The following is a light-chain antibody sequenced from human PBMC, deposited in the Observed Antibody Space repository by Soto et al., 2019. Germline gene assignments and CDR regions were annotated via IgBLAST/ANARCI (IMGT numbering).Light chain of an antibody. CDR3: QVWDSGSGHRV. CDR2: YDR. CDR1: NIGSRS. J-gene: IGLJ2*01. Sequence: SYELTQPPSVSVAPGRTATITCWGNNIGSRSVHWYQQMSGQAPLLVIYYDRDRPSGIPERFSGSNSGNTATLTINRVEAGDEADYYCQVWDSGSGHRVFGGGTPLTVL. V-gene: IGLV3-21*04.